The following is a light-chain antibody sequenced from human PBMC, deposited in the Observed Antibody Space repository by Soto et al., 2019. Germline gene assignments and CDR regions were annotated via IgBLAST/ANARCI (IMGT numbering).Light chain of an antibody. CDR2: GAS. Sequence: EIVLTQSPGTLSLSPGERATLSCRASQSVSSSFLAWYQQKPGQAPRLLIYGASSRATGIPDRFSGSGSGTAFTLTISRLEPEDFAVYYCQQYDNSPWTFGQGTKVEIK. V-gene: IGKV3-20*01. J-gene: IGKJ1*01. CDR3: QQYDNSPWT. CDR1: QSVSSSF.